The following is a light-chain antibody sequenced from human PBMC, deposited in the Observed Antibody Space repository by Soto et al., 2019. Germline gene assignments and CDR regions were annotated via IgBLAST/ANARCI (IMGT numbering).Light chain of an antibody. CDR1: QYVNIY. CDR2: EAS. J-gene: IGKJ1*01. V-gene: IGKV3-11*01. CDR3: QQRSDWPWT. Sequence: EIVLTQSPVTLSFSPGERATLSCRASQYVNIYLAWYQQKPGQAPRLLMYEASNRATGIPARFSGGGSGTDFTLTISSLEPEDFAVYYCQQRSDWPWTFGQGTKVDIK.